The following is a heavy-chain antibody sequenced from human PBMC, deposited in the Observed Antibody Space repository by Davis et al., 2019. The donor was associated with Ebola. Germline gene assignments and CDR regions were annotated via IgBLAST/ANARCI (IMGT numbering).Heavy chain of an antibody. J-gene: IGHJ4*02. CDR2: IRSKANSYAT. CDR3: ARLVAASRWWYFDY. V-gene: IGHV3-73*01. D-gene: IGHD2-15*01. CDR1: GFTFSGSA. Sequence: GESLKISCAASGFTFSGSAMHWVRQASGKGLEWVGRIRSKANSYATAYAASVKGRFTISRDDSKNTAYLQMNSLKTEDTAVYYCARLVAASRWWYFDYWGQGTLVTVSS.